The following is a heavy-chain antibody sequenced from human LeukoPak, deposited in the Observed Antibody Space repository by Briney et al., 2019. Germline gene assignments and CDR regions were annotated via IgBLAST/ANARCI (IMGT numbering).Heavy chain of an antibody. J-gene: IGHJ4*02. CDR1: GYTFTSYG. CDR2: ISAYNGNT. V-gene: IGHV1-18*01. Sequence: ASVKVSCKASGYTFTSYGISWVRQAPGQGLERMGWISAYNGNTNYARKLQGRVTMTTDTSTSTAYMELRSLRSDDTAVYYRARVVSYYYYDSSGYPDYWGQGTLVTVSS. D-gene: IGHD3-22*01. CDR3: ARVVSYYYYDSSGYPDY.